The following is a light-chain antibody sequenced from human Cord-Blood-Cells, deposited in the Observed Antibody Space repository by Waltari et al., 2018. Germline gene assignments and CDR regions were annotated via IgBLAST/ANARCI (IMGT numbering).Light chain of an antibody. V-gene: IGKV3-15*01. J-gene: IGKJ4*01. Sequence: EIVLTQSPASLSVSQEERATLAGRPSQSVSSNLAWYQQKPGQAPRRLIYGASTRAPGIPARFSGSGSGTEVTLTISSRQSEDFAVYYCQQYNNWPPLAFGGGTKVEIK. CDR1: QSVSSN. CDR2: GAS. CDR3: QQYNNWPPLA.